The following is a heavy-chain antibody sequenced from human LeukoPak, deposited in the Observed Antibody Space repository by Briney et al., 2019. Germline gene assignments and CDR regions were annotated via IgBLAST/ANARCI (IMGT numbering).Heavy chain of an antibody. Sequence: GGSLRLSCAGSGFTFSNYSINWVRQAPGKGLEWVSSISPSSHYIYYADSVRGRFTISRDNARSSLYQQMNSLRDEDTAVYYCARDRHTAMVYYYYYMDVWGTGTTVTVSS. D-gene: IGHD5-18*01. CDR2: ISPSSHYI. J-gene: IGHJ6*03. CDR1: GFTFSNYS. V-gene: IGHV3-21*04. CDR3: ARDRHTAMVYYYYYMDV.